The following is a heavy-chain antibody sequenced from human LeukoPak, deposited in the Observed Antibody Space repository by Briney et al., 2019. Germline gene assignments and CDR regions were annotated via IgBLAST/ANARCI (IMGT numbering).Heavy chain of an antibody. D-gene: IGHD6-6*01. CDR2: ISSSGNTI. CDR3: ARGPSIAARYDAFDI. Sequence: PGGSLRLSCAASEFTITSYELNWVRQAPGKGLEWVSYISSSGNTISYADSVKGRFTISRDNAKNSLYLQVISLRAEDTAVYYCARGPSIAARYDAFDIWGQGTMVTVSS. CDR1: EFTITSYE. J-gene: IGHJ3*02. V-gene: IGHV3-48*03.